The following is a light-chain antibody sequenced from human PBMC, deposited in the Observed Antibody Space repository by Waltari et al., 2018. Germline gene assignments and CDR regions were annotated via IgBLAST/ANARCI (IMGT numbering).Light chain of an antibody. Sequence: DIVMTQSPDSLAVSLGERATIKCKSSQSVSYSSNDKKFLAWYQQKGGQPPQLLISWAATRESGVPDRFRGSGSGADFALTISSLQAEDVAVYYCQHYYTTPVTFGGGTKVEI. J-gene: IGKJ4*01. CDR2: WAA. CDR3: QHYYTTPVT. CDR1: QSVSYSSNDKKF. V-gene: IGKV4-1*01.